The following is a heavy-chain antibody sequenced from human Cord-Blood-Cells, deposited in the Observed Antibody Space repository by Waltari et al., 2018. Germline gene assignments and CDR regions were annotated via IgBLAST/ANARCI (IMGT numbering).Heavy chain of an antibody. V-gene: IGHV3-30*04. D-gene: IGHD5-18*01. J-gene: IGHJ4*02. Sequence: QVQLVESGGGVVQPGRSLRLSCAASGSPFSSYAMHWVRQAPGKGLEWVAVISYDGSNKSYADSVKGRFTISRDNSKNTLYLQMNSLRAEDTAVYYCARGDTAMAPFDYWGQGTLVTVSS. CDR1: GSPFSSYA. CDR3: ARGDTAMAPFDY. CDR2: ISYDGSNK.